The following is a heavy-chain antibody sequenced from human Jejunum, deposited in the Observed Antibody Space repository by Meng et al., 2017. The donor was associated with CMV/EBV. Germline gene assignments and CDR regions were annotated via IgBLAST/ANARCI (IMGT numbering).Heavy chain of an antibody. CDR2: ITDTYSV. V-gene: IGHV3-11*04. CDR1: GFTFSDFH. D-gene: IGHD6-19*01. Sequence: CAASGFTFSDFHMSWVRQAPGRGLEWLSYITDTYSVSYADSLKGRFTISRDNARNSVYLQMNSLRVEDTAVYYCARRWAVAGLDYWGQGTLVTVSS. J-gene: IGHJ4*02. CDR3: ARRWAVAGLDY.